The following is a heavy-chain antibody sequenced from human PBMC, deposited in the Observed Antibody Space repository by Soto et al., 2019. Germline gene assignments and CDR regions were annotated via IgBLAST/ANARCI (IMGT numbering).Heavy chain of an antibody. CDR1: GGSISSYY. V-gene: IGHV4-59*01. CDR3: PRVWGRGFDF. CDR2: IYYRGST. J-gene: IGHJ3*01. Sequence: QVQLQESGRGLVKPSETLFLTCTVSGGSISSYYLSWIRQPPGKGLEWIGYIYYRGSTNYNPSLRRLVTTSVDTSQNQFSLTLSSVPAADTAVYYCPRVWGRGFDFWGQGTTVTVSS. D-gene: IGHD7-27*01.